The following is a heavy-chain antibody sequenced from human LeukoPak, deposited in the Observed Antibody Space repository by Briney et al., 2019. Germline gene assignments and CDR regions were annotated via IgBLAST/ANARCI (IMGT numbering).Heavy chain of an antibody. D-gene: IGHD2-15*01. CDR1: GGSISSSGYY. V-gene: IGHV4-39*07. CDR3: ARRSKGVVVATYIEYYYYMDV. J-gene: IGHJ6*03. CDR2: IYYGGST. Sequence: PSETLSLTCTVSGGSISSSGYYWDWIRQPPGKGLEWIGNIYYGGSTYYNPSLKSRVTISVDTSKNQFFLKLSSVTAADTAVYYCARRSKGVVVATYIEYYYYMDVWGKGTTVTISS.